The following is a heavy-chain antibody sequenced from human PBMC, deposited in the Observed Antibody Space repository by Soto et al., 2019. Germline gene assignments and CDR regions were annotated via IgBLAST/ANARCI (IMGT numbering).Heavy chain of an antibody. CDR1: GGAIDRSNYY. CDR3: ARHFVAVVIKGWGY. D-gene: IGHD3-10*01. Sequence: SETLSDTCNVSGGAIDRSNYYWDWLRQPPGKGLEWIGTTYYNGNAYYNPSLKSRVSMSVDTSKNQFSLKLVSVTAADTAVYYCARHFVAVVIKGWGYWGQGTLVTVS. CDR2: TYYNGNA. J-gene: IGHJ4*02. V-gene: IGHV4-39*01.